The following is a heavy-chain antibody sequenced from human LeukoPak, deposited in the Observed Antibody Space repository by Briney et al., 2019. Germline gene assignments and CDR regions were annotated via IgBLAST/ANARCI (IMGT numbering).Heavy chain of an antibody. CDR3: ARGLVIVDFDY. CDR1: GFTFSSYW. Sequence: GGSLRLSCAASGFTFSSYWMSWVRQAPGKGLEWVADIKQDGSEKYYVDSVKGRFTISRDNAKNSLYLQMNSLRAEDTAVYYCARGLVIVDFDYWGQGTLVTVSS. CDR2: IKQDGSEK. D-gene: IGHD3-9*01. V-gene: IGHV3-7*01. J-gene: IGHJ4*02.